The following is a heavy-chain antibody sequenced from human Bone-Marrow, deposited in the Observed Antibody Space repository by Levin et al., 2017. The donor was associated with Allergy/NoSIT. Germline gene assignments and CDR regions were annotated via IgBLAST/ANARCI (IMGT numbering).Heavy chain of an antibody. CDR3: ARDYWGYTYALLGF. D-gene: IGHD5-18*01. J-gene: IGHJ4*02. V-gene: IGHV3-21*01. CDR2: ISASRLST. CDR1: GFTFTGYT. Sequence: RGESLKISCAASGFTFTGYTMNWVRQAPGKGLEWVSSISASRLSTYYADSVKGRFTISRDNAKNSLFLQMDSLTAEDTAVYYCARDYWGYTYALLGFWGQGTLVSVSS.